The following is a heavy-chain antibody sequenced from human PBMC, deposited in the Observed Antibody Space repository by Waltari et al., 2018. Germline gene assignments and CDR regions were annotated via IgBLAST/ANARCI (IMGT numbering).Heavy chain of an antibody. Sequence: QLQLQESGPGLVKPSETLSLTCTVSGGSISRSSYYWGWIRQPPGKGLEWIGSIYYNGSTYYNPSLKSRVTISVDTSKNQFSLKLSSVTAADTAVYYCARAWLAAAGFPDAFDIWGQGTMVTVSS. V-gene: IGHV4-39*01. CDR1: GGSISRSSYY. CDR2: IYYNGST. J-gene: IGHJ3*02. D-gene: IGHD6-13*01. CDR3: ARAWLAAAGFPDAFDI.